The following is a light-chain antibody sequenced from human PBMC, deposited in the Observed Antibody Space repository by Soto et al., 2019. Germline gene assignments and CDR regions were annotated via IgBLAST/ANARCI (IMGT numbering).Light chain of an antibody. CDR1: QSVSSNY. Sequence: EIVLTKSPVALSLSPGERSTFSCRASQSVSSNYLAWYQQKPGQGPRLLIYGASSRATGTPDRFSGSGSGTDFTLTINRLEPEDFALYYCQQYGSSPPTFGQGTKVDIK. CDR2: GAS. V-gene: IGKV3-20*01. J-gene: IGKJ1*01. CDR3: QQYGSSPPT.